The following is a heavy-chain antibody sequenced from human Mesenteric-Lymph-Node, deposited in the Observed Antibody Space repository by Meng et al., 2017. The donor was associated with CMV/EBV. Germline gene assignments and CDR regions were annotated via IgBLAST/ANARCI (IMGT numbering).Heavy chain of an antibody. CDR1: GYTFTGYY. J-gene: IGHJ6*02. Sequence: ASVKVSCKASGYTFTGYYIHWVQQAPGQGLEWMGWINPNSDSTNYAQKFRGRVTMTRDTSINTAFMELSRLRSDDTAVYYCARVVADEYGMDVWGQGTTVTVSS. CDR3: ARVVADEYGMDV. D-gene: IGHD2-21*01. CDR2: INPNSDST. V-gene: IGHV1-2*02.